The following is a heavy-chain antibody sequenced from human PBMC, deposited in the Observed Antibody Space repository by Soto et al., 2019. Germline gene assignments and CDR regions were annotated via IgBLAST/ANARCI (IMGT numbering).Heavy chain of an antibody. CDR1: GGSVSSGSYY. V-gene: IGHV4-61*01. Sequence: PSETLSLTCTVSGGSVSSGSYYWSWIRQPPGKGLEWIGYIYYSGTTHYNPSLKSRVTISVDTSKKQFSLKLTSVTAADTAVYYCARARTGDPKFFDYWGRGTLVTVYS. CDR3: ARARTGDPKFFDY. J-gene: IGHJ4*02. D-gene: IGHD1-1*01. CDR2: IYYSGTT.